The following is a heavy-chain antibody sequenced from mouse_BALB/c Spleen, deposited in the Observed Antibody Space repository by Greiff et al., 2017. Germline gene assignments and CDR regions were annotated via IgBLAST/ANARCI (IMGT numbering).Heavy chain of an antibody. CDR1: GFTFSSYA. CDR3: ARAGITTLDY. J-gene: IGHJ2*01. CDR2: ISSGGSYT. V-gene: IGHV5-9-4*01. D-gene: IGHD2-4*01. Sequence: DVKLVESGGGLVKPGGSLKLSCAASGFTFSSYAMSWVRQSPEKRLEWVAEISSGGSYTYYTDTVTGRFTISRDNAKNTLYLEMSSLRSEDTAMYYCARAGITTLDYGGQGNTHTVSS.